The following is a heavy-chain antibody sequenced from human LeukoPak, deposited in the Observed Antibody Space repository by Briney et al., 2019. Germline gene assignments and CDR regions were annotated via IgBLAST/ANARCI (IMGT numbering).Heavy chain of an antibody. D-gene: IGHD1-26*01. Sequence: SETLSLTCAVSGYSISSGYYWGWIRQPPGKGLEWIGSIYHSGSTYYNPSLKSRVTISVDTSKNQFSLKPSSVTAADTAVYFRARLSPVGATWGQGTLVTVSS. J-gene: IGHJ4*02. CDR3: ARLSPVGAT. CDR1: GYSISSGYY. V-gene: IGHV4-38-2*01. CDR2: IYHSGST.